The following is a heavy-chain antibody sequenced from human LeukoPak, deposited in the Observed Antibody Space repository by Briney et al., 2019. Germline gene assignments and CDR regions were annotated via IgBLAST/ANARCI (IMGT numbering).Heavy chain of an antibody. Sequence: GGSLRLSRAASGFTFSSYGMHWVRQAPGKGLEWVAVISYDGSNKHYADSVKGRFTISRDNSKNTLYLQMNSLRAEDTAVYYCAKPDSSSWYGNVDYWGQGTLVTVSS. J-gene: IGHJ4*02. CDR1: GFTFSSYG. V-gene: IGHV3-30*18. D-gene: IGHD6-13*01. CDR2: ISYDGSNK. CDR3: AKPDSSSWYGNVDY.